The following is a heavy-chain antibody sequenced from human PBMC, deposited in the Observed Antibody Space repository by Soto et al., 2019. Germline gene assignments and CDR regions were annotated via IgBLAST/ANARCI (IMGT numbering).Heavy chain of an antibody. D-gene: IGHD5-18*01. CDR1: GFSFSSYS. Sequence: EVQLLESGGDLVQPGGSLRLSCAASGFSFSSYSFTWVRQSPGKGLEWVAGISIGGDRTWHADSVKGRFTISRDNSKNTVDLQMKSLRVDATAVYYCAKWDGYGDHWGQGTLVTVYS. CDR2: ISIGGDRT. V-gene: IGHV3-23*01. CDR3: AKWDGYGDH. J-gene: IGHJ5*02.